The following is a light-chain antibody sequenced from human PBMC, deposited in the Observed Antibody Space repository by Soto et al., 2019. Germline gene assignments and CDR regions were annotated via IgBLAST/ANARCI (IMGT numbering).Light chain of an antibody. J-gene: IGKJ5*01. CDR2: SAS. V-gene: IGKV1-9*01. Sequence: DIHMTQSPSSLSASVGDIFTITCRASQGISSYLAWYQQKPGQAPKLLIYSASSLHSGVPSRFRGSRSGTDFTLTISSLQTEDFATYYCQQANSSPLPFGHGTRLEIK. CDR1: QGISSY. CDR3: QQANSSPLP.